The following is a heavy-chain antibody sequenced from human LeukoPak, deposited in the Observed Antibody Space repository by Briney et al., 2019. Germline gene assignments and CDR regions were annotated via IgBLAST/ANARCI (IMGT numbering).Heavy chain of an antibody. CDR1: GFTFSSYS. D-gene: IGHD6-19*01. CDR3: ARDKQWLVRTSRGFFDY. Sequence: GGXLRLSCAASGFTFSSYSMNWVRQAPGKGLEWVSSISSSSSYIYYADSVKGRFTISRDNAKNSLYLQMNSLRAEDTAVYYCARDKQWLVRTSRGFFDYWGQGTLVTVSS. V-gene: IGHV3-21*01. J-gene: IGHJ4*02. CDR2: ISSSSSYI.